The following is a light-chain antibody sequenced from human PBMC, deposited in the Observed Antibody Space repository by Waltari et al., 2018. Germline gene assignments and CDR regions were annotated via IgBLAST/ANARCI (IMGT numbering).Light chain of an antibody. Sequence: EIVMTQSPATLSVSPGERATLSCKSSQSVLFTSNNKNYLSWYQQKPGQPPKLLIYWASTRESGVPDRFSGSGSGTDFTLTISSLQPEDSAIYYCQQANSFPYTFGQGTKVEIK. CDR1: QSVLFTSNNKNY. CDR2: WAS. J-gene: IGKJ2*01. CDR3: QQANSFPYT. V-gene: IGKV4-1*01.